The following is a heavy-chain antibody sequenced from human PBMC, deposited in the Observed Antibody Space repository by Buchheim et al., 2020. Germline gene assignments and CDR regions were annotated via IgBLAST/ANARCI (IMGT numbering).Heavy chain of an antibody. V-gene: IGHV3-74*01. J-gene: IGHJ4*02. CDR2: INSDGSTT. Sequence: EVQLVESGGGLVQPGGSLRLSCAASGFTFSGYWMHWVRQAPGKGLVWVSRINSDGSTTSYADSVKGRFTISRDNAKNTLSLQMNSLRAEDTAVYYCARGHYSSGYYYPIDYWGQGTL. CDR3: ARGHYSSGYYYPIDY. CDR1: GFTFSGYW. D-gene: IGHD3-22*01.